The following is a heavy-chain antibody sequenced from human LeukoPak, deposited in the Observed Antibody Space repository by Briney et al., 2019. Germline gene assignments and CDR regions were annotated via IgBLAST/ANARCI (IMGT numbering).Heavy chain of an antibody. V-gene: IGHV1-2*02. CDR2: INPNSGGT. Sequence: ASVKVSCKASGYTFTGYYMHWVRQAPGQGLEWMGWINPNSGGTNYAQKFQGRVTMTRDTSISTAYMELSRLRSDDTAVYYCARDCSGGSCYSHYYYYMDVWGKGTTVTVSS. D-gene: IGHD2-15*01. CDR3: ARDCSGGSCYSHYYYYMDV. CDR1: GYTFTGYY. J-gene: IGHJ6*03.